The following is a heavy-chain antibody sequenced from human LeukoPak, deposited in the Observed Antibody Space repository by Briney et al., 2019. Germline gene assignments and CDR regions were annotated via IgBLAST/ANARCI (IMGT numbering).Heavy chain of an antibody. V-gene: IGHV1-2*02. D-gene: IGHD6-13*01. CDR3: ARVSLYSSSRVLGY. CDR1: GYTFTSYG. CDR2: INPNSGGT. J-gene: IGHJ4*02. Sequence: ASVKVSCKASGYTFTSYGISWVRQAPGQGLEWMGWINPNSGGTNYAQKFQGRVTMTRDTSISTAYMELSRLRSDDTAVYYCARVSLYSSSRVLGYWGQGTLVTVSS.